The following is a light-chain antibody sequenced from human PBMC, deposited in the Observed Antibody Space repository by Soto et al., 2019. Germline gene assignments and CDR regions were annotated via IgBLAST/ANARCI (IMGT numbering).Light chain of an antibody. V-gene: IGLV2-14*03. J-gene: IGLJ2*01. CDR1: SNDVGGYDY. Sequence: QSALTQPASVSGSPGQSITLSCTGTSNDVGGYDYVSWYQQHSGKAPKLMIFDVSNRPSGISTRFSGSKSGNTASLTISGLQAEDEADYYCNSYSTSNTLVVFGGGTKLTVL. CDR3: NSYSTSNTLVV. CDR2: DVS.